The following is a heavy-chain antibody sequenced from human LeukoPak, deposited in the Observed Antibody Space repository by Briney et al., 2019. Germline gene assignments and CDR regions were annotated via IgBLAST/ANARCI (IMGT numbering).Heavy chain of an antibody. CDR2: ISAYNGNT. Sequence: GASVKVSCKASGYTFTSYGISWVRQAPGQGLEWMGWISAYNGNTNYAQKLQGRVTMTTDTSTSTAYMELRSLRSDDTAVYYCARDAARYCSGGSCYGGFDYWGQGTLVTVSS. V-gene: IGHV1-18*01. CDR3: ARDAARYCSGGSCYGGFDY. D-gene: IGHD2-15*01. CDR1: GYTFTSYG. J-gene: IGHJ4*02.